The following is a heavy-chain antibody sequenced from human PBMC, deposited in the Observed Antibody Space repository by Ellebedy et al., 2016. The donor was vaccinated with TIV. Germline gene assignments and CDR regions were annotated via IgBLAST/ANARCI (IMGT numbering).Heavy chain of an antibody. V-gene: IGHV3-13*01. CDR2: FGAGGDS. CDR3: AVGGYRGSNRFFQL. D-gene: IGHD4-23*01. CDR1: GFSFGGLD. J-gene: IGHJ2*01. Sequence: PGGSLRLSCAGSGFSFGGLDMHWVRQPPGKGLEWVSAFGAGGDSYYAESVRGRFTISRDDGKRSVYLQMDSLRAGDTAVYYCAVGGYRGSNRFFQLWGRGTLVTVSA.